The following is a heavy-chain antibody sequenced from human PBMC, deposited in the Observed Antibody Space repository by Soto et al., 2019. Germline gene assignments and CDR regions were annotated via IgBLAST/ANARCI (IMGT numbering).Heavy chain of an antibody. CDR3: ARGGGYNSGPFDY. CDR1: GVTFSSYA. Sequence: PGGSLRLSCAASGVTFSSYAMSWVRQAPGKGLEYVSAISGGGSSTYYADSVKGRFTISRDNAKNTLYLQMNSLRAEDTAVYYCARGGGYNSGPFDYWGQGTLVTVSS. D-gene: IGHD1-1*01. V-gene: IGHV3-23*01. J-gene: IGHJ4*02. CDR2: ISGGGSST.